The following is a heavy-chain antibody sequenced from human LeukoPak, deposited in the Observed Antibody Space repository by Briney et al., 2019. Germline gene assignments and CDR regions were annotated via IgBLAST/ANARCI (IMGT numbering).Heavy chain of an antibody. CDR1: GFNFISYG. CDR3: ARAPRGYSYRPYYYYYYYMDV. V-gene: IGHV3-7*04. D-gene: IGHD5-18*01. Sequence: GGSLRLSCAASGFNFISYGMSWVRQAPGKGLEWVANIKQDGSEKYYVDSVKGRFTISRDNAKNSLYLQMNSLRAEDTAVYYCARAPRGYSYRPYYYYYYYMDVWGKGTTVTVSS. CDR2: IKQDGSEK. J-gene: IGHJ6*03.